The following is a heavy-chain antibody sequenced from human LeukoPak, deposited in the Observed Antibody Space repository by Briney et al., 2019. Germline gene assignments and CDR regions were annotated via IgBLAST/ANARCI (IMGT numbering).Heavy chain of an antibody. V-gene: IGHV3-30*02. CDR2: IRYDGSNK. CDR1: GFTFSSYG. D-gene: IGHD6-19*01. Sequence: PGGSLRLSCAASGFTFSSYGMHWVRQAPGKGLEWVAFIRYDGSNKYYADSVKGRFTISRDNSKNTLYLQMNSQRAEDTAVYYCAKGLGWPPPNWFDPWGQGTLVTVSS. J-gene: IGHJ5*02. CDR3: AKGLGWPPPNWFDP.